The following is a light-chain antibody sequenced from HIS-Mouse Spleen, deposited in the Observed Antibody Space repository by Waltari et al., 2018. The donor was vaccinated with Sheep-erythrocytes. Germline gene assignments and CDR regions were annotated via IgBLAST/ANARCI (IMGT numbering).Light chain of an antibody. Sequence: QSALTQPRSVPGSPGQSVTLSCTGTSSNVVGDTYVSWYQQHPGKAPKLMIYDVSKRPSGVPDRFSGSKSGNTASLTISGLQAEDEADYYCCSYAGSYNHVFATGTKVTVL. CDR3: CSYAGSYNHV. V-gene: IGLV2-11*01. CDR1: SSNVVGDTY. CDR2: DVS. J-gene: IGLJ1*01.